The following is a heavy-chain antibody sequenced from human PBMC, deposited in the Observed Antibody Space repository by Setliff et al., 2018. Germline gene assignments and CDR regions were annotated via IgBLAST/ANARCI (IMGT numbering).Heavy chain of an antibody. CDR3: ARDMGQPYYFES. D-gene: IGHD1-1*01. CDR1: GGSISSSSHY. J-gene: IGHJ4*02. CDR2: IYYTGST. V-gene: IGHV4-39*07. Sequence: KPSETLSLTCTVSGGSISSSSHYWGWIRQPPGKGLECIGSIYYTGSTYYNPSLKSRVTMSVDTSKRQFSLKLGSATAADTAVYYCARDMGQPYYFESWGLGTLVTVPQ.